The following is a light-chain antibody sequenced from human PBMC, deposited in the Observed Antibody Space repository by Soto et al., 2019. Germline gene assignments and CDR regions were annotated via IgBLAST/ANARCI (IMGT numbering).Light chain of an antibody. Sequence: IVLTQSPGTLSLSPVESATLSCRASQSVRSIYLAWYQQKPGQAPSLLIYATSSRATGIPGRFSGSGSGTDFTLTISRLEPEDFAVYYCQQYGSPPITFGQGTRLEIK. J-gene: IGKJ5*01. CDR2: ATS. V-gene: IGKV3-20*01. CDR1: QSVRSIY. CDR3: QQYGSPPIT.